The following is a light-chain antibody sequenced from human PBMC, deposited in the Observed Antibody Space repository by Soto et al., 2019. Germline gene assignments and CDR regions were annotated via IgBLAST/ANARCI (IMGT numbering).Light chain of an antibody. CDR3: QQYNKWPTYT. CDR2: GAS. J-gene: IGKJ2*01. CDR1: QSVSSN. V-gene: IGKV3-15*01. Sequence: EIVMTQSPATLSVSPGEKATLSCRASQSVSSNLAWYQQKPGQAPRLLIYGASTRATGIPARFSGSGSGTEFPLTISSLQSEDFAVYYCQQYNKWPTYTFGQGTKLEIK.